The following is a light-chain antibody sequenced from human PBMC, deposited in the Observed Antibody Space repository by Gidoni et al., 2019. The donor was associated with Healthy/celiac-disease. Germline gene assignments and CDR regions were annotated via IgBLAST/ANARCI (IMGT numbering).Light chain of an antibody. CDR3: QQYDNLPLFT. CDR1: QDISNY. CDR2: DAS. V-gene: IGKV1-33*01. Sequence: IQMTQSPSSLSASVGDRVTITCQASQDISNYLNWYQQKPGKAPTLLIYDASNLETGVPSRFSGSGSGTDFTFTISSLQPEDIATYYCQQYDNLPLFTFGPXTKVDIK. J-gene: IGKJ3*01.